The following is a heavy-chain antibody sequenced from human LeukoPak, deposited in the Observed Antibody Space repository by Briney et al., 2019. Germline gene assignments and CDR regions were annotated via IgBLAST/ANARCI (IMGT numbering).Heavy chain of an antibody. J-gene: IGHJ6*02. CDR2: FIPIFGTT. V-gene: IGHV1-69*05. CDR3: ASDHYYYDGMDV. Sequence: SVNVSCKASGDTFSSYAISWVRQAPGPGREGMGGFIPIFGTTNYAQKSQGRVTITTDESTSTAYMELSSRISEDTAVYYCASDHYYYDGMDVWGQGDTVTVS. CDR1: GDTFSSYA.